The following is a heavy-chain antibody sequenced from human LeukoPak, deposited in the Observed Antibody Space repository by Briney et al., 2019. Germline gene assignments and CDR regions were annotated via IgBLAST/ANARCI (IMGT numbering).Heavy chain of an antibody. V-gene: IGHV3-20*04. CDR2: INWNGGST. CDR1: GFTFDDYG. D-gene: IGHD3-10*01. Sequence: GGSLRLSCAASGFTFDDYGMSWVRQAPGKGLEWVSGINWNGGSTGYADSVKGRFTISRDNAKNSLYLQMNSLRAEDTALYYCARRMDGSGSCYMGGNWFDPWGQGTLVTVSS. CDR3: ARRMDGSGSCYMGGNWFDP. J-gene: IGHJ5*02.